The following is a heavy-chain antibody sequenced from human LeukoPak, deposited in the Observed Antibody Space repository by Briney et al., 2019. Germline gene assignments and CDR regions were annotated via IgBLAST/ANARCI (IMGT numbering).Heavy chain of an antibody. CDR3: ARNYDFWSGYLDY. Sequence: SETLSLTCTVSGGSISSGGYYWSWIRQHPGKGLEWIGYIYYSGSTYYNPSLKSRVTISVDTSKNQFSLKLTSVTAADTAVYYCARNYDFWSGYLDYWGQGTLVTVSS. J-gene: IGHJ4*02. D-gene: IGHD3-3*01. CDR2: IYYSGST. CDR1: GGSISSGGYY. V-gene: IGHV4-31*03.